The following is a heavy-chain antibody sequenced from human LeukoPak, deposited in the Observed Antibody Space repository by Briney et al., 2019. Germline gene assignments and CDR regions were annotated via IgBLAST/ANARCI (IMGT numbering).Heavy chain of an antibody. Sequence: ASVKVSCKASGYTFTGYYMHWVRQAPGQGLEWMGWINPNSGGTNYAQKFQGWVTMTRDTSISTAYMELSRLRSDDTAVYYCASWLCSSWYSWPENWFDPWGQGTLVTVSS. D-gene: IGHD6-13*01. CDR1: GYTFTGYY. CDR2: INPNSGGT. CDR3: ASWLCSSWYSWPENWFDP. V-gene: IGHV1-2*04. J-gene: IGHJ5*02.